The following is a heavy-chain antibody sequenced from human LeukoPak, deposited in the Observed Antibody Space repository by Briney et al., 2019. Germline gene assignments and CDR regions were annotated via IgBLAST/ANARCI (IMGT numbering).Heavy chain of an antibody. CDR2: IYSGGST. J-gene: IGHJ4*02. V-gene: IGHV3-66*01. CDR1: GFTVSSNY. CDR3: ARDSPGFGISY. Sequence: GGSLRLSCAASGFTVSSNYMSWVRQAPGKGLEWVSVIYSGGSTYYADSVKGRFTISRDNSKNTLYLQMNSLGAEDTAVYYCARDSPGFGISYWGQGTLVTVSS. D-gene: IGHD3-10*01.